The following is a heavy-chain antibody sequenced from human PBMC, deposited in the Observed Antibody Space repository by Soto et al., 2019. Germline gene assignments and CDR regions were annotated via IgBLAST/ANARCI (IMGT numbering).Heavy chain of an antibody. CDR1: GYTLTELS. D-gene: IGHD1-20*01. Sequence: ASVEVSCKXSGYTLTELSMHWVRPAPGKGLEWMGGFDPEDGETIYAQKFQGRVTMTEDTSTDTAYMELSSLRSEDTALYYCATVSRYNWNRFDYWGQGTLVTVSS. CDR3: ATVSRYNWNRFDY. V-gene: IGHV1-24*01. CDR2: FDPEDGET. J-gene: IGHJ4*02.